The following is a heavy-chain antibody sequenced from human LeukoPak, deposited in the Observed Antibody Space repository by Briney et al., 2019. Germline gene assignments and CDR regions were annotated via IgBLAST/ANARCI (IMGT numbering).Heavy chain of an antibody. V-gene: IGHV3-53*05. J-gene: IGHJ4*02. D-gene: IGHD3-3*01. CDR3: AKDLRIFGVTYYFDY. Sequence: GSLRLSCAASGFTVSSNYMSWVRQAPGKGLEWVSVIYSGGSTYYADSVKGRFTISRDNSKNTLYLQMNSLRAEDTAVYYCAKDLRIFGVTYYFDYWGQGTLVTVSS. CDR1: GFTVSSNY. CDR2: IYSGGST.